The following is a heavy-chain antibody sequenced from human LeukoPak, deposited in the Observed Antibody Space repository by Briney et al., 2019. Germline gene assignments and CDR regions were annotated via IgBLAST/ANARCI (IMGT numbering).Heavy chain of an antibody. CDR1: GYTFTGYY. Sequence: ASVKVSCKASGYTFTGYYMHWVRPAPGQGLEWMGWINPNSGGTNYAQKFQGRVTMTRDTSISTAYMELSRLRSDDTAVYYCARVCGGYYYYGMDVWGQGTTVTVSS. D-gene: IGHD2-21*01. CDR3: ARVCGGYYYYGMDV. J-gene: IGHJ6*02. V-gene: IGHV1-2*02. CDR2: INPNSGGT.